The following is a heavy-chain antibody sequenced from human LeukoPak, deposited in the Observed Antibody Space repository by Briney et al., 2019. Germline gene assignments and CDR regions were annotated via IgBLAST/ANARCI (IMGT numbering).Heavy chain of an antibody. CDR3: AKALEYYYYFGMDV. CDR1: GFSFSAYG. J-gene: IGHJ6*02. D-gene: IGHD3-3*01. V-gene: IGHV3-30*18. CDR2: ISYDGSYK. Sequence: GGSLRLSCAASGFSFSAYGMHWVRQAPGKGLEWVALISYDGSYKNYADPVKGRFTISRDNSKNTLYLQMNSLRLDDTAVYYCAKALEYYYYFGMDVWGQGATVIVSS.